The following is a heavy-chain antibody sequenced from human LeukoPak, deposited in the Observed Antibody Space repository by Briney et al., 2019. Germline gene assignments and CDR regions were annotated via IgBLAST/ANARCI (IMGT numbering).Heavy chain of an antibody. D-gene: IGHD3-3*01. V-gene: IGHV3-23*01. CDR2: ISGSGGST. CDR1: GFTFSSYA. Sequence: GGSLRLSCAASGFTFSSYAMSWVRQAPGKGLEWVSAISGSGGSTYYADSVKGRFTISRDNSKNTLYLQMNSLRAEDTAVYYCAKDGITIFGVVRKSLFDYWGQGTLVTVSS. CDR3: AKDGITIFGVVRKSLFDY. J-gene: IGHJ4*02.